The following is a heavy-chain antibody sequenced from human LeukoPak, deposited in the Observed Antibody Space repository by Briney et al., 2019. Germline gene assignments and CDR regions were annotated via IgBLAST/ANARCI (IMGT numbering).Heavy chain of an antibody. CDR1: GLPIADFA. CDR2: ISGDGVST. V-gene: IGHV3-43*02. Sequence: GGSLRLSCVASGLPIADFAMHWVRQAPGKGLEWVSLISGDGVSTFYADSVKGRFSISRDNSKNSLYLEMNSLRTEDAAMYYCAKESGKFDYWGQGTLVAISS. J-gene: IGHJ4*02. CDR3: AKESGKFDY.